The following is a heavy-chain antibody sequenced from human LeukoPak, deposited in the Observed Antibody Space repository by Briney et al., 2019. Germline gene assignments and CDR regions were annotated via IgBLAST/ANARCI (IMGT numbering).Heavy chain of an antibody. Sequence: ASVKVSCKASGYTFTGYLIHWMRQAPGQGPEWMGCIDPRSGDTKSVQKFQGWVTLTRDTSISTTYMELSRLTSDDTAVYYCAREYSSGKIYYKNFDYWGQGTLVTVSS. CDR2: IDPRSGDT. J-gene: IGHJ4*02. CDR3: AREYSSGKIYYKNFDY. CDR1: GYTFTGYL. D-gene: IGHD2-15*01. V-gene: IGHV1-2*04.